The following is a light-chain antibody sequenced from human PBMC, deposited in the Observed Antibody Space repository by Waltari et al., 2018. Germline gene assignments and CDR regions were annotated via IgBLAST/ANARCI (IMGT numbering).Light chain of an antibody. J-gene: IGKJ1*01. CDR3: QQYNNWSRT. CDR1: LTVSSK. V-gene: IGKV3-15*01. CDR2: GAS. Sequence: IVMTQSPATLSVSPGERATLSCRASLTVSSKLAWYQQKPGQAPRLLIYGASTRATGVPARFSGSGSGTEFTLTISSLQSEDFAVYYCQQYNNWSRTFGQGTKVEIK.